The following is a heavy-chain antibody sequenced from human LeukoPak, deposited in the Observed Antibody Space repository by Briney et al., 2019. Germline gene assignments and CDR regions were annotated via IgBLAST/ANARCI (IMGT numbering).Heavy chain of an antibody. Sequence: PGGSLRLSCAASGFTFSSYSMNWVRQAPGKGLEWVSYISSSSSTIYYADSVKGRFTISRDNAKNSLYLQMNSLRAEDTAVYYCARFYYYDSSGYYVNSVDVSYFDYWGQGTLVTVSS. J-gene: IGHJ4*02. CDR2: ISSSSSTI. D-gene: IGHD3-22*01. CDR3: ARFYYYDSSGYYVNSVDVSYFDY. V-gene: IGHV3-48*01. CDR1: GFTFSSYS.